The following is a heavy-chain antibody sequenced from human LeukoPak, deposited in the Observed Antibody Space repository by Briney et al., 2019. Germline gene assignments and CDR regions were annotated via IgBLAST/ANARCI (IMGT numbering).Heavy chain of an antibody. Sequence: PSETLSLTCTVSGGSTSGYYWSWIRQPAGKGLELIGRIYTSEFTNYNPSLKSRVIMSVDTSKNQFSLKLNSVTAADTAVYYCARALSRSSSWEFDPWGQGILVTVSS. CDR3: ARALSRSSSWEFDP. V-gene: IGHV4-4*07. CDR1: GGSTSGYY. D-gene: IGHD6-13*01. J-gene: IGHJ5*02. CDR2: IYTSEFT.